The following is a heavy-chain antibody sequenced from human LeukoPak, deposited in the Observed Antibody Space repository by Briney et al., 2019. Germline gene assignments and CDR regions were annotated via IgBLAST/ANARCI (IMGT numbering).Heavy chain of an antibody. Sequence: GGSLRLSCAASGFTFSSYAMSWVRQAPGKGLEWVSVISGSGGSTYYRDSVKGRFTISRDSSKNTLYLQMNSLRAEDTAVYYCAKDGTTTITFDYWGQGTLVTVSS. J-gene: IGHJ4*02. D-gene: IGHD1-1*01. CDR1: GFTFSSYA. V-gene: IGHV3-23*01. CDR3: AKDGTTTITFDY. CDR2: ISGSGGST.